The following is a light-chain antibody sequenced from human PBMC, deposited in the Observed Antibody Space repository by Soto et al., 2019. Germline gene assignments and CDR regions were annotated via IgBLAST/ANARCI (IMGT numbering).Light chain of an antibody. CDR1: QSLSSY. V-gene: IGKV3-11*01. CDR3: RQRSNWPYT. J-gene: IGKJ2*01. Sequence: EIVLTQSPATLSLSPGERATLSCRDSQSLSSYLAWYQQKPGQAPRLLIYDASNRATGIPARFSGSGSGTDFTLTISILEPEDFAVYYCRQRSNWPYTFGQGTKLEIK. CDR2: DAS.